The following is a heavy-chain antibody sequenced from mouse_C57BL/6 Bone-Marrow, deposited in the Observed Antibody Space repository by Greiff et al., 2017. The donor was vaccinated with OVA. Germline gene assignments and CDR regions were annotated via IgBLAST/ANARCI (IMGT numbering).Heavy chain of an antibody. CDR3: ARKDGYDDFDY. CDR2: IYPGDGDT. D-gene: IGHD2-2*01. J-gene: IGHJ2*01. V-gene: IGHV1-80*01. CDR1: GYAFSSYW. Sequence: QVQLKESGAELVKPGASVKISCKASGYAFSSYWMNWVKQRPGKGLEWIGQIYPGDGDTNYNGKFKGKATLTADKSSSTAYMQLSSLTSEDSAVYFCARKDGYDDFDYWGQGTTLTVSS.